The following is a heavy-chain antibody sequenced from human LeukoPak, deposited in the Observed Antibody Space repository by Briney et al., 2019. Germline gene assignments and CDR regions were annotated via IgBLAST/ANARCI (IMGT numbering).Heavy chain of an antibody. CDR2: IYHSGST. D-gene: IGHD4-17*01. J-gene: IGHJ4*02. CDR1: GGSISSGGYS. CDR3: ARGTTVTTKLDFFDY. V-gene: IGHV4-30-2*01. Sequence: KPSETLSLTCAVSGGSISSGGYSWSWIRQPPGKGLEWIGYIYHSGSTYYNPSLKSRVTISVDRSKNQFSLKLSSVTAADTAVYYCARGTTVTTKLDFFDYWGQGTLVTVSS.